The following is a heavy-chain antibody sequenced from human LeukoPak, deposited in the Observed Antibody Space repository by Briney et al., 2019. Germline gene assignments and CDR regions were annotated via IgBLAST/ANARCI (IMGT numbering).Heavy chain of an antibody. V-gene: IGHV1-18*01. CDR3: AREMIFGVVIEIYGMDV. CDR1: GHTFTSYG. Sequence: GASVKVSCKASGHTFTSYGISWVRQAPGQGLEWMGWISAYNGNTNYAQKLQGRVTMTTDTSTSTAYMELRSLRSDDTAVYYCAREMIFGVVIEIYGMDVWGQGTTVTVSS. CDR2: ISAYNGNT. D-gene: IGHD3-3*01. J-gene: IGHJ6*02.